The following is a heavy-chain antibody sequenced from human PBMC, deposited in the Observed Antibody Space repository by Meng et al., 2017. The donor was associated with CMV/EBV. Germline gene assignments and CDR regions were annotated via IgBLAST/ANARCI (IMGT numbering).Heavy chain of an antibody. Sequence: KASGYTVTGYYMHWVRQAPGQGLEWMGWINPNSGGTNYAQKFQGRVTMTRDTSISTAYMELSRLRSDDTAVYYCAREGYSSSYNWFDPWGQGTLVTVSS. J-gene: IGHJ5*02. D-gene: IGHD6-13*01. CDR1: GYTVTGYY. CDR2: INPNSGGT. V-gene: IGHV1-2*02. CDR3: AREGYSSSYNWFDP.